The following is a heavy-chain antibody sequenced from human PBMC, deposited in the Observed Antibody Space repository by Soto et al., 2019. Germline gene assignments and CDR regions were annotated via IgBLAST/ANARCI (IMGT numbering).Heavy chain of an antibody. D-gene: IGHD2-15*01. Sequence: VQLVQSGAEVKKPGASVKVSCKASGYTFTSYGISWVRQAPGQGLEWMGWISAYNGNTNYAQKLQGRVTMTTDTSTSTAYMELRSLRSDDTAVYYCARDIDYGRYIVVVVAAVRFEYWGQGTLVTVSS. CDR2: ISAYNGNT. CDR1: GYTFTSYG. CDR3: ARDIDYGRYIVVVVAAVRFEY. V-gene: IGHV1-18*01. J-gene: IGHJ4*02.